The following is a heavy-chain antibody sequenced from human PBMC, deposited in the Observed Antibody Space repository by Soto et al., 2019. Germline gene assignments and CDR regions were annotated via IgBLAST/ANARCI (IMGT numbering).Heavy chain of an antibody. J-gene: IGHJ4*02. D-gene: IGHD6-19*01. Sequence: VQLLESGGGLVQPGGSLRLSCAASGFSFVNYAMNWVRQAPGKGLERVSGLSGSGTSTYYADSVKGRFTISRDNSRDTLFLQMNSLTADDTAVYYCAKATTNGGWFNPFDSWGQGALVTVSS. V-gene: IGHV3-23*01. CDR1: GFSFVNYA. CDR2: LSGSGTST. CDR3: AKATTNGGWFNPFDS.